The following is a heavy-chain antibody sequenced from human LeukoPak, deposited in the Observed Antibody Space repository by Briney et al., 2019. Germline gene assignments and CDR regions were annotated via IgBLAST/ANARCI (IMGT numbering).Heavy chain of an antibody. D-gene: IGHD1-1*01. Sequence: VASVTDSCKASGYTFTNFYMHWVRQAPGQGPEWMGRIDPSGGSTYYAQKFQGRVTMTRDTSTSTVYMELSSLRSEDTAVYYCARIGRRPSDAFDIWGRGTVVTVSS. V-gene: IGHV1-46*01. CDR3: ARIGRRPSDAFDI. CDR2: IDPSGGST. CDR1: GYTFTNFY. J-gene: IGHJ3*02.